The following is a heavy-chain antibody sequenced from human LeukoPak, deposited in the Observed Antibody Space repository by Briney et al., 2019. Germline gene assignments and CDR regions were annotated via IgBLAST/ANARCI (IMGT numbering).Heavy chain of an antibody. CDR3: ASSITMVRGVISYYFDY. J-gene: IGHJ4*02. CDR2: IYYSGST. CDR1: GGSTSSYY. V-gene: IGHV4-59*01. D-gene: IGHD3-10*01. Sequence: SETLSLTCTVSGGSTSSYYWSWIRQPPGKGLEWIGYIYYSGSTNYNPSLKSRVTISVDTSKNQFSLKLSSVTAADTAVYYCASSITMVRGVISYYFDYWGQGTLVTVSS.